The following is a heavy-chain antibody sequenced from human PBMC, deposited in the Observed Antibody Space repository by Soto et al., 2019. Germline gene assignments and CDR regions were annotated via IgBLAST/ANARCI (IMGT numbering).Heavy chain of an antibody. D-gene: IGHD5-12*01. V-gene: IGHV1-18*01. Sequence: ASVKVSCKASGYTFTSYGISWVRQAPGQGLEWMGWISAYNGNTNYAQKLQGRVTMTTDTSTSTAYMELRSLRSDDTALYYCAREPGVDIVATTFYYYYYGMYVWGQGTTVTVSS. CDR1: GYTFTSYG. CDR3: AREPGVDIVATTFYYYYYGMYV. CDR2: ISAYNGNT. J-gene: IGHJ6*02.